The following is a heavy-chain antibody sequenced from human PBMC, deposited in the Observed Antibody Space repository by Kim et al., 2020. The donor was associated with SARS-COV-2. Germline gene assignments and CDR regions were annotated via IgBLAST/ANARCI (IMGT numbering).Heavy chain of an antibody. Sequence: SETLSLTCNVSGGSMTGRTSFWYWVRQTPGKGLEWIGSVVNSGESYYKSSLKSRVTMAVDTSKSQVSLRMTSVTAADTAVYYCARDPPHLLSRLFHYFDEWGQGILVTVSS. V-gene: IGHV4-39*07. CDR2: VVNSGES. CDR3: ARDPPHLLSRLFHYFDE. D-gene: IGHD2-21*01. CDR1: GGSMTGRTSF. J-gene: IGHJ4*02.